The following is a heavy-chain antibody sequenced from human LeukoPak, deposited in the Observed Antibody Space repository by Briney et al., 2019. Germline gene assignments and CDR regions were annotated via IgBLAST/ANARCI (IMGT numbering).Heavy chain of an antibody. V-gene: IGHV3-21*04. Sequence: GGSLRLSCAASGFTFSSYSMNWVRQAPGKGLEWVSSISSSSSYIFYADSVKGRFTISRDNPKNTLYLQMNSLRAEDTAVYYCAKDRPRTYYYDSSGDWFDPWGQGTLVTVSS. D-gene: IGHD3-22*01. J-gene: IGHJ5*02. CDR1: GFTFSSYS. CDR3: AKDRPRTYYYDSSGDWFDP. CDR2: ISSSSSYI.